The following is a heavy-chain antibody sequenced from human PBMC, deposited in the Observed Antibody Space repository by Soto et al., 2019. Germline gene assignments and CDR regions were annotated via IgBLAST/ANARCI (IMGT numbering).Heavy chain of an antibody. D-gene: IGHD3-10*01. Sequence: QVQLVQSGAEVKKPGASVKVSCKASGYTFTSYDINWVRQAAGQGLEWMGWMNPNSGNTGYAQKFQGRVTMTRNTSISTAYMELSSLRSEDTAVYYCARAPTRGPLWFGELLGRYYYYYMDVWGKGTTVTVSS. CDR2: MNPNSGNT. V-gene: IGHV1-8*01. J-gene: IGHJ6*03. CDR3: ARAPTRGPLWFGELLGRYYYYYMDV. CDR1: GYTFTSYD.